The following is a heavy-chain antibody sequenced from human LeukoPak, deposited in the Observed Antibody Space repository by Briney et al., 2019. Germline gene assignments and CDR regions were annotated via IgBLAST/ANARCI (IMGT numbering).Heavy chain of an antibody. CDR3: ARDLGGCSYGARYYYYYMDV. V-gene: IGHV3-30-3*01. D-gene: IGHD5-18*01. J-gene: IGHJ6*03. CDR2: ISYDGSNK. CDR1: GFTFSSYA. Sequence: PGGSLRLSCAASGFTFSSYAMHWVRQAPGKGLEWVAVISYDGSNKYYADSVKGRFTISRDNAKNSLYLQMNSLRAEDTAVYYCARDLGGCSYGARYYYYYMDVWGKGTTVTVSS.